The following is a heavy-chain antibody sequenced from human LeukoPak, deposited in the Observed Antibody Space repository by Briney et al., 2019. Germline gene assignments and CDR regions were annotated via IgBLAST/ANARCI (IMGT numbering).Heavy chain of an antibody. Sequence: KPSETLSLTCTVSGGSISGYYWSWIRQPPGKGLEWIGYIYYSGSTNYIPSLKSRVTISVDTSKNQFSLKLSSATAADTAVYYCASLHGYGSGRPWGQGTLVTVSS. CDR1: GGSISGYY. V-gene: IGHV4-59*08. CDR3: ASLHGYGSGRP. J-gene: IGHJ5*02. CDR2: IYYSGST. D-gene: IGHD3-10*01.